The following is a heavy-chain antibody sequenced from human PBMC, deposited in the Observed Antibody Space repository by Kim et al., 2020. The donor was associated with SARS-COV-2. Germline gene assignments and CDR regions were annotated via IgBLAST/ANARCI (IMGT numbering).Heavy chain of an antibody. CDR3: ALQPYKYHSRSYSSPFDN. CDR2: IFYSGTT. V-gene: IGHV4-39*01. J-gene: IGHJ4*02. CDR1: GGSIRSPNYY. D-gene: IGHD3-22*01. Sequence: SETLSLTCTVSGGSIRSPNYYWGWIRQPPGKGLEWIGTIFYSGTTYYNPSLRSRITMTVDTSKNQFSRKLRSVTAADTAVYYCALQPYKYHSRSYSSPFDNWGQGALVTVSS.